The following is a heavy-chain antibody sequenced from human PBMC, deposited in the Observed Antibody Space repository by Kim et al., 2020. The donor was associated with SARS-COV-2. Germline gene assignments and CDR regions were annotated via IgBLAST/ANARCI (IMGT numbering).Heavy chain of an antibody. CDR3: AKVHQHSSWTFDQ. D-gene: IGHD6-13*01. V-gene: IGHV3-30*02. J-gene: IGHJ4*02. Sequence: YAGSVEGRFTISRDNSRNTVYLQMSGLRPEDTAMYYCAKVHQHSSWTFDQGGQGTLVTVSS.